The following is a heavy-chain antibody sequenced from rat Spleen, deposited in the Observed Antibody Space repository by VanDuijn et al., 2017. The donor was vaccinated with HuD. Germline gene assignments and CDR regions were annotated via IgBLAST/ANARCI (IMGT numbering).Heavy chain of an antibody. J-gene: IGHJ2*01. D-gene: IGHD1-12*02. Sequence: EVQVLESGGGLVQPGNSLKLSCATSGFTFSTAWMSWYRQFPEKRLEWVARIKAKSNNYATDYTESVKGRFTISRDDSKSSIYLQMNNLKEEDTAIYYCATLDGSDYYFDYWGQGVMVTVSS. CDR3: ATLDGSDYYFDY. CDR1: GFTFSTAW. CDR2: IKAKSNNYAT. V-gene: IGHV6-6*01.